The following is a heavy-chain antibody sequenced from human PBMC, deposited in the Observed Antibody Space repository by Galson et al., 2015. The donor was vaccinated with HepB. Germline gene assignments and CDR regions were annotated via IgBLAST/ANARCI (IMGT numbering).Heavy chain of an antibody. J-gene: IGHJ6*02. CDR1: GGSISNYY. D-gene: IGHD6-19*01. CDR3: ARVGSSGWTPTYGMDV. CDR2: IYYSGST. V-gene: IGHV4-59*01. Sequence: SETLSLTCTVSGGSISNYYWSWIRQPPGKGLEWIGYIYYSGSTNYNPSLKSRVTISVDTSKNQFSLKLSSVTAADTAVYYCARVGSSGWTPTYGMDVWGQGTTVTVSS.